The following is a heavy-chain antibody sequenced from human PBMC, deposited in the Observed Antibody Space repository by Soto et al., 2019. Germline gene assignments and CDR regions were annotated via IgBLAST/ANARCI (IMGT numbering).Heavy chain of an antibody. Sequence: SETLSLTCVINAGSFSGYFWRWILQPPGKGLEWIGEINHSGSTNYNPSLKSRVTISVDTSKNQFSLKLSSVTAADTAVYYCARLGGYYQSLDPWGPGTLVTVSS. CDR3: ARLGGYYQSLDP. V-gene: IGHV4-34*01. CDR2: INHSGST. D-gene: IGHD3-22*01. J-gene: IGHJ5*02. CDR1: AGSFSGYF.